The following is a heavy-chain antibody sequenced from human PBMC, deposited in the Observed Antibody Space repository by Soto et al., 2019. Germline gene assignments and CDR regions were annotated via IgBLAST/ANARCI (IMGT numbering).Heavy chain of an antibody. V-gene: IGHV3-23*01. Sequence: EVQLLESGGGLVQPGGSLRLSCAASGFTFSSYAMSWVRQAPGKGLEWVSAISGSGGRTYYADSVKGRFTISRDNSKNTPYLQMNSLRAEDTAVYYCAKVISDYGTYYFDYWGQGTLVTVSS. CDR2: ISGSGGRT. CDR1: GFTFSSYA. J-gene: IGHJ4*02. D-gene: IGHD4-17*01. CDR3: AKVISDYGTYYFDY.